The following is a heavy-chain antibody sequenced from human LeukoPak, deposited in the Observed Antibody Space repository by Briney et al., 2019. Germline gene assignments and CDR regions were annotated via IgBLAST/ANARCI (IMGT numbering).Heavy chain of an antibody. Sequence: SETLSLTCTVSGGSISSYYWSWIRQPPGKGLEWIGYIYYSGCTNYNPSLKSRVTMSVDTSKNQFSLKLSSVTAADTAVYYCARRGDHFDYWGQGTLVTVSS. CDR3: ARRGDHFDY. CDR2: IYYSGCT. D-gene: IGHD4-17*01. CDR1: GGSISSYY. J-gene: IGHJ4*02. V-gene: IGHV4-59*01.